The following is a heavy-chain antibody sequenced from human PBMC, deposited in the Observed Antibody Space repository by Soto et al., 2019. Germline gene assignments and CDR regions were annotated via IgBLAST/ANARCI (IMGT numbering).Heavy chain of an antibody. CDR3: ASDGGSSSYYYYYGMDV. V-gene: IGHV1-18*01. D-gene: IGHD6-13*01. CDR1: GYTFTSYG. J-gene: IGHJ6*02. Sequence: QVQLVQSGAEVKKPGASVKVSCKASGYTFTSYGISWVRQAPGQGLEWMGWISAYNGNTNYAQKLQGRVTMTTDTSTSTADMELRSLRSDDTAVYYCASDGGSSSYYYYYGMDVWGQGTTVTVSS. CDR2: ISAYNGNT.